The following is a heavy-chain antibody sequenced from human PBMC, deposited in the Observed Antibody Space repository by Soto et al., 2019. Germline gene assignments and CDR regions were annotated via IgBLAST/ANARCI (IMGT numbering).Heavy chain of an antibody. V-gene: IGHV1-69*13. J-gene: IGHJ6*02. CDR3: ARDLSYTYYYGSGSYYNYYYYGMDV. Sequence: ASVKVSCKASGGTFSSYAISWVRQAPGQGLEWMGGIIPIFGTANYAQKFQGRVTITADESTSTAYMELSSLRSEDTAVYYCARDLSYTYYYGSGSYYNYYYYGMDVWGQGTTVTVSS. CDR2: IIPIFGTA. CDR1: GGTFSSYA. D-gene: IGHD3-10*01.